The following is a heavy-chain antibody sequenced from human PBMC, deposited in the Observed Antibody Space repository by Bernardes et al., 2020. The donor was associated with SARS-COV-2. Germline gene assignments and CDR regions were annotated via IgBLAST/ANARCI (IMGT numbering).Heavy chain of an antibody. Sequence: GGSLRLSCAASGFTFSNYWMSWVSQAPGKGLEWVANINQDGSGKYYVDSVRGRFTISRDNAKNSLYLQMNSLRAEDTAVYYCARDGATDYGDYVPYYWGQGTLVTVSS. CDR1: GFTFSNYW. J-gene: IGHJ4*02. CDR3: ARDGATDYGDYVPYY. V-gene: IGHV3-7*01. D-gene: IGHD4-17*01. CDR2: INQDGSGK.